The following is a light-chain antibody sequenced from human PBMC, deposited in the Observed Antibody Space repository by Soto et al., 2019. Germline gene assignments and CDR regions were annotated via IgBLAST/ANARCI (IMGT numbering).Light chain of an antibody. CDR1: QSISSF. Sequence: DIQMTQSPATLSASVGDRVNIPCRASQSISSFLAWYQQKPGKAPNLLIYDASSLESGVPSRFSGSGSGTEFTFTISSLQPDDFATYYCQQYKSFSLTFGGGTKVDI. CDR3: QQYKSFSLT. V-gene: IGKV1-5*01. CDR2: DAS. J-gene: IGKJ4*01.